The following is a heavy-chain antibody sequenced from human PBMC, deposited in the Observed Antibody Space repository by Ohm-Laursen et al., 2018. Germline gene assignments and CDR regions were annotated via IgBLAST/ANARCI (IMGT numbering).Heavy chain of an antibody. D-gene: IGHD1/OR15-1a*01. CDR1: GGSFSGYY. Sequence: TLSLTCAVYGGSFSGYYWSWIRQPPGKGLEWIGEINHSGSTNYNPSLKSQVTISVDTSKNQFSLKLSSVTAADTAVYYCASWEQYNWFDPWGQGTLVTVSS. V-gene: IGHV4-34*01. CDR2: INHSGST. CDR3: ASWEQYNWFDP. J-gene: IGHJ5*02.